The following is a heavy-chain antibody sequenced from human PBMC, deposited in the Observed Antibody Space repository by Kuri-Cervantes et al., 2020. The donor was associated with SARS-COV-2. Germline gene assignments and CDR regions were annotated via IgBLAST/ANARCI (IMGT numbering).Heavy chain of an antibody. CDR2: ISSSGSTI. CDR3: ARVDSGYALAY. D-gene: IGHD5-12*01. V-gene: IGHV3-48*03. J-gene: IGHJ4*02. CDR1: GFTFSSYE. Sequence: GGSLRLSCAASGFTFSSYEMNWVRQAPGKGLEWVSYISSSGSTIYYADSVKGRFTISRDNAKNSLYLQMNSLRAEDTAVYYCARVDSGYALAYWGQGTLVTVSS.